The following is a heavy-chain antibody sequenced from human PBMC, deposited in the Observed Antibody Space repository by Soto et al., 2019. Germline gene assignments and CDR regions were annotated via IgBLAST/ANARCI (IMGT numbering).Heavy chain of an antibody. CDR2: ISYDGSTK. CDR1: GFTFSIYG. CDR3: SKDAKKYHYYNHGMDV. Sequence: QVQLVESGGGVVQPGRSLRLSCAASGFTFSIYGMHWVSQAPGKGLEWVALISYDGSTKFYADSVKGRFTISRDNSKSTLNLEMNSLSAEDTAVYFCSKDAKKYHYYNHGMDVWGQGTTVTVSS. D-gene: IGHD2-2*01. J-gene: IGHJ6*02. V-gene: IGHV3-30*18.